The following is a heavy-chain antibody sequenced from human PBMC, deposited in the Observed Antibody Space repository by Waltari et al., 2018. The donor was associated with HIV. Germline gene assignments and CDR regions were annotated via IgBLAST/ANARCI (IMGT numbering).Heavy chain of an antibody. CDR1: GYTFTSYD. V-gene: IGHV1-8*01. CDR3: ARDYRSGWYWSGRAAFDI. CDR2: RNPNRCNT. J-gene: IGHJ3*02. Sequence: QVQLVQSGAEVKKPGASVKVSCKASGYTFTSYDINWVRQATGQGLEWMGWRNPNRCNTGYAQKFQGRVTMTSNTSISTAYMELSSLGSEDTAVYYCARDYRSGWYWSGRAAFDIWGQGTMVTVSS. D-gene: IGHD6-19*01.